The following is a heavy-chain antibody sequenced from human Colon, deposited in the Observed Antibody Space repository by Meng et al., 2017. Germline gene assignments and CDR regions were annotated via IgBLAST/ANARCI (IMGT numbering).Heavy chain of an antibody. CDR2: ISGSGGVR. D-gene: IGHD2-21*02. Sequence: EVQLLESGGGLVQPGGSLRLSCAASGFDFNSYARGWVRQVPGKGLEWVASISGSGGVRYYADSVKGRFTISRDNSKDTLYLQLNNLRAADTAIYYCANAPNLATALDSWGQGTLVTVSS. CDR1: GFDFNSYA. V-gene: IGHV3-23*01. CDR3: ANAPNLATALDS. J-gene: IGHJ4*02.